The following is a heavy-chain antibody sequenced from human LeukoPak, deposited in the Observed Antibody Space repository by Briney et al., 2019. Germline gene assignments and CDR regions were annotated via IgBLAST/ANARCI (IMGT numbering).Heavy chain of an antibody. J-gene: IGHJ4*02. CDR1: GFTFSSYT. CDR2: ITSSSSYI. D-gene: IGHD6-19*01. CDR3: ARGPSSEYSSGWYPDFDY. V-gene: IGHV3-21*01. Sequence: PGGSLRLSCAASGFTFSSYTMNWVRQAPGKGPEWVSSITSSSSYIYYADSVKGRFTISRDNAKNSLYLQMNSLRAEDTAVYYCARGPSSEYSSGWYPDFDYWGQGTLVTVSS.